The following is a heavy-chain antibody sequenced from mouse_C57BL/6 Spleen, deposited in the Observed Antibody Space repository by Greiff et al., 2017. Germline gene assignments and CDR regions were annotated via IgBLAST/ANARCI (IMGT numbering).Heavy chain of an antibody. CDR3: ARAIYDSYYDAMDY. CDR2: IDPSDSET. Sequence: QVQLQQPGAELVRPGSSVKLSCKASGYTFTSYWMHWVKQRPIQGLEWIGNIDPSDSETHYNQKFKDKATLTVDKSSSTAYMQLSSLTSEDSAVYYCARAIYDSYYDAMDYWGQGTSVTVSS. J-gene: IGHJ4*01. CDR1: GYTFTSYW. D-gene: IGHD2-3*01. V-gene: IGHV1-52*01.